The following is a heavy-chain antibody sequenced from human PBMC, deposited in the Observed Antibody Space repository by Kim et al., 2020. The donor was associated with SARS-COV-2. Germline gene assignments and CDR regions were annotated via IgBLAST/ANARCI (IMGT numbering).Heavy chain of an antibody. CDR2: IYPGYSDT. D-gene: IGHD3-10*01. Sequence: GESLKISCKGSGYSFTKYWIGWVRQMPGKGLEWMGIIYPGYSDTRYSPSFQGQVTISVDKSISTAYLQWRSLKASDTAMYYCARDRMYGSGSWVGGDVWGQGTTVTVSS. CDR1: GYSFTKYW. J-gene: IGHJ6*02. V-gene: IGHV5-51*01. CDR3: ARDRMYGSGSWVGGDV.